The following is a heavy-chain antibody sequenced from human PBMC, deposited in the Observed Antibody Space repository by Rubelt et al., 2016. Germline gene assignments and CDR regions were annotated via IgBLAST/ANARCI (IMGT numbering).Heavy chain of an antibody. Sequence: EVQLVQSGAEVKKPGESLKISCTGSGYSFTSYWIGWVRQMPGKGLEWMGIIYPGDSDTRYSPCVQGQVTTSADKAMSTACLQWGSLEAADSAMYYCARWMVRGAGFDYWGQGTLVTVSS. CDR3: ARWMVRGAGFDY. D-gene: IGHD3-10*01. CDR1: GYSFTSYW. V-gene: IGHV5-51*01. CDR2: IYPGDSDT. J-gene: IGHJ4*02.